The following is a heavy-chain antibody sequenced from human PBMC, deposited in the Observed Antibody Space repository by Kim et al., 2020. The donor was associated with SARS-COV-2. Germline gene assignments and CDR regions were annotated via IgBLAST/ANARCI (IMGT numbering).Heavy chain of an antibody. V-gene: IGHV4-39*01. Sequence: SETLSLTCTVSGGSISSSSYYWGWIRQPPGKGLEWIGSIYYSGSTYYNPSLKSRVTISVDTSKNQFSLKLSSVTAADTAVYYCARRTYSSSWPYYYYGMDVWGQGTTVTVSS. J-gene: IGHJ6*02. CDR2: IYYSGST. D-gene: IGHD6-13*01. CDR1: GGSISSSSYY. CDR3: ARRTYSSSWPYYYYGMDV.